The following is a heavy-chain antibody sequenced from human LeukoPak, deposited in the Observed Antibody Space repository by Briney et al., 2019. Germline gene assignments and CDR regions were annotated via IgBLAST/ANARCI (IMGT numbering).Heavy chain of an antibody. CDR3: ACGVPHSYYYMDV. V-gene: IGHV4-39*01. D-gene: IGHD2-21*01. CDR2: IYYSGST. Sequence: ASETLSLTCTVSGGSISRSIYYWGWIRQPPGKGLEWIGSIYYSGSTYYNPSLKSRVTISVDTSKNQFSLNVSSVTAADTAVYYCACGVPHSYYYMDVWGKGTTVAVSS. J-gene: IGHJ6*03. CDR1: GGSISRSIYY.